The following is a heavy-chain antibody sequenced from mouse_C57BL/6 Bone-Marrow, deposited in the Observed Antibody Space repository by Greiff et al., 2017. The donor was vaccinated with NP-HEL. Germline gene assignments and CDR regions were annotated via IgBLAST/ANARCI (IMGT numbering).Heavy chain of an antibody. Sequence: VQVVESGPELVKPGASVKISCKASGYAFSSSWMNWVKQRPGKGLEWIGRIYPGDGDTNYNGKFKGKATLTADKSSSTAYMQLSSLTSEDSAVYFCARQLSPYYYAMDYWGQGTSVTVSS. J-gene: IGHJ4*01. CDR1: GYAFSSSW. CDR3: ARQLSPYYYAMDY. D-gene: IGHD3-2*02. CDR2: IYPGDGDT. V-gene: IGHV1-82*01.